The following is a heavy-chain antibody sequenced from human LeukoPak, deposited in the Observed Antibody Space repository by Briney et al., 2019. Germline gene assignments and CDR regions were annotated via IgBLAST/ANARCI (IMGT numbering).Heavy chain of an antibody. J-gene: IGHJ4*02. V-gene: IGHV4-39*01. CDR3: ASLMTFLASY. CDR1: GGSISSSSYY. D-gene: IGHD2/OR15-2a*01. CDR2: IYYSGST. Sequence: SEALSLTCTVSGGSISSSSYYWGWIRQPPGKGLEWIGSIYYSGSTYYNPSLKSRVTISVDTSKNQFSLKLSSVTAADTAVYYCASLMTFLASYWGQGTLVTVSS.